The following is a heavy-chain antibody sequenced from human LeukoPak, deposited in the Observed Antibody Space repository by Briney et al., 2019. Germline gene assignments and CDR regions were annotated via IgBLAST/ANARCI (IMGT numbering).Heavy chain of an antibody. D-gene: IGHD3-3*01. CDR3: AGSYDFWSGYYRGFAP. Sequence: ASVKVSCKASGYTFTSYDINCVLQATGQGLEWMGWMNPNSGNTGYAQKFQGRVTMTRKTSISPAYMELSSLRSEDPAVYYCAGSYDFWSGYYRGFAPWGQGTLVTVSS. J-gene: IGHJ5*02. CDR1: GYTFTSYD. V-gene: IGHV1-8*01. CDR2: MNPNSGNT.